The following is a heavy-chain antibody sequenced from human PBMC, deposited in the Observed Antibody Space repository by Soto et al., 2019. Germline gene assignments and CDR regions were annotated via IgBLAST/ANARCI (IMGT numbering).Heavy chain of an antibody. V-gene: IGHV4-30-4*01. D-gene: IGHD3-3*01. CDR2: LYYDGRT. Sequence: QVQLQESGPGLVKPSQTLSLTCSVSGGSINSGDYYCNWIRQPPGKGLEWIGYLYYDGRTYYNPSHESRVTRSVDTSKNQFSLKLSSVTAADTAVYYCARRPHDCWSGLWYFDYWGQGTLVTVSS. CDR3: ARRPHDCWSGLWYFDY. CDR1: GGSINSGDYY. J-gene: IGHJ4*02.